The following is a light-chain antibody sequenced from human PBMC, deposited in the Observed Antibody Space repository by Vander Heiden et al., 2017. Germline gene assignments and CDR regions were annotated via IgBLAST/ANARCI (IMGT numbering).Light chain of an antibody. CDR1: SSDVGGYGY. V-gene: IGLV2-11*01. CDR3: CSYAGSYTI. Sequence: QPALTQPRSVSGSPGQSVTISCTGTSSDVGGYGYVSWYQQYPGKVPKRMIYDVTQRPSGVPDRFSGSKSGNTASLTISGLQAEDEADYYCCSYAGSYTIFGGGTRLTVL. J-gene: IGLJ2*01. CDR2: DVT.